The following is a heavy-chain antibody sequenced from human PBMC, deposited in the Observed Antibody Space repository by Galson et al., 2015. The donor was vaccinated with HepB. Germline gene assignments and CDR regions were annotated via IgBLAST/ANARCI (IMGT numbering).Heavy chain of an antibody. Sequence: SVKVSCKASPYTFTKYCIHWVRQAPGQGLQWVGWINPNSGRTNYAPNLQDRVTMSRDTSINTVYMDLSSLRSDDSAIYFCARAVVPAAPNDSWGQGTLVTVSS. CDR3: ARAVVPAAPNDS. D-gene: IGHD2-2*01. J-gene: IGHJ5*01. CDR1: PYTFTKYC. V-gene: IGHV1-2*02. CDR2: INPNSGRT.